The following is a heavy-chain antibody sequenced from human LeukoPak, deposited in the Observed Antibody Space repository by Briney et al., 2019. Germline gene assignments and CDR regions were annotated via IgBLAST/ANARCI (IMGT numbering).Heavy chain of an antibody. Sequence: ASVKVSCKASGYTFTSYDINWVRQATGQGLEWMGWMNPNSGNTGYAQKFQGRVTMTRNTSISTAYMELSSLRSEDTAVYYCARARVAGTGRYFQHWGQGTLVTVSS. J-gene: IGHJ1*01. CDR3: ARARVAGTGRYFQH. V-gene: IGHV1-8*01. D-gene: IGHD6-19*01. CDR1: GYTFTSYD. CDR2: MNPNSGNT.